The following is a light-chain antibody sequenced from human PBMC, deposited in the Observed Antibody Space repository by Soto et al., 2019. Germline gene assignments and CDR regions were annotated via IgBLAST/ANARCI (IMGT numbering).Light chain of an antibody. Sequence: IQMTQSPSTLAASVGDRVTITCRASQGINSYLAWYQQKPGKAPKLLIYTASTLQSGVPSRFSGSGSGTEFTLTITSLQPEDFAAYYCQQLYSYPLTFGRGTKVDIK. CDR3: QQLYSYPLT. CDR1: QGINSY. V-gene: IGKV1-9*01. CDR2: TAS. J-gene: IGKJ4*01.